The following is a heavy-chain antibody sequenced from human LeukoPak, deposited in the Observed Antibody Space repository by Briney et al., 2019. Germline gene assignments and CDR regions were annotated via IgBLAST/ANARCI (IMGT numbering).Heavy chain of an antibody. CDR2: IYYSGST. CDR1: GGSISSGDYY. D-gene: IGHD6-6*01. Sequence: SQTLSLTCTVSGGSISSGDYYWSWIRQPPGKGLEWIGYIYYSGSTYYNPSLKSRVTISVDTSKNQFSLKLSSVTAADTAVYYCAREYSSSSGSVGFDYWGQGTLVTVSS. CDR3: AREYSSSSGSVGFDY. J-gene: IGHJ4*02. V-gene: IGHV4-30-4*01.